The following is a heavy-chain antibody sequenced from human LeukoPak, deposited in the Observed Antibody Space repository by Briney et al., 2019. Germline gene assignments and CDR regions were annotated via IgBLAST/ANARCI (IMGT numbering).Heavy chain of an antibody. D-gene: IGHD6-19*01. CDR1: GFTFSSYS. V-gene: IGHV3-21*01. CDR3: AREAVAGEIDY. J-gene: IGHJ4*02. Sequence: GGSLRLSCAASGFTFSSYSMNRVRQAPGKGLEWVSSISSSSSYIYYADSVKGRFTISRDNAKNSLYLQMNSLRAEDTAVYYCAREAVAGEIDYWGQGTLVTVSS. CDR2: ISSSSSYI.